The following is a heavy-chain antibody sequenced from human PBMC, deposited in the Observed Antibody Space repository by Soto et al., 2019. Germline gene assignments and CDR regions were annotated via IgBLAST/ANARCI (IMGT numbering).Heavy chain of an antibody. D-gene: IGHD2-15*01. Sequence: SETLSLTCTVSGGSISSYYCSWVRQPPGKGLEWIGYIYYIGSTNYNPSLKSRVTISVETSKNQFSLKLSSVTAADTAVYCCGRDKVVVAAASYYSYGMEVCGQGTTVTVSS. CDR2: IYYIGST. CDR3: GRDKVVVAAASYYSYGMEV. V-gene: IGHV4-59*01. J-gene: IGHJ6*02. CDR1: GGSISSYY.